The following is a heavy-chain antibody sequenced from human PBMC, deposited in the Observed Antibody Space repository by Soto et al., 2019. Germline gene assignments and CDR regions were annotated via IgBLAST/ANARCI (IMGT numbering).Heavy chain of an antibody. J-gene: IGHJ4*02. CDR2: IYHSGST. CDR3: AIVVAY. CDR1: CYSISSSSW. Sequence: SETLSLTSAVSCYSISSSSWWGCIRQPPGKVLEWIWYIYHSGSTYYNPSLKSRGTISVDRSKNHFSLKLSAVTAADTAVYCCAIVVAYRGQGILVTVSS. V-gene: IGHV4-28*03.